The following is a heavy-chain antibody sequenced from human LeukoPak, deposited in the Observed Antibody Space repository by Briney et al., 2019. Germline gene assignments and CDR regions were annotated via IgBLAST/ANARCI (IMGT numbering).Heavy chain of an antibody. CDR1: GFTFSSYG. CDR3: ARVGVRSGSGSPSDSYYYYGMDV. Sequence: GGSLRLSCAASGFTFSSYGMHWVRQAPGKGLEWVAVIWYDGSNKYYADSVKGRFTISRDNSKNTLYLQMNSLRAEDTAVYYCARVGVRSGSGSPSDSYYYYGMDVWGQGTTVTVSS. V-gene: IGHV3-33*01. J-gene: IGHJ6*02. D-gene: IGHD3-10*01. CDR2: IWYDGSNK.